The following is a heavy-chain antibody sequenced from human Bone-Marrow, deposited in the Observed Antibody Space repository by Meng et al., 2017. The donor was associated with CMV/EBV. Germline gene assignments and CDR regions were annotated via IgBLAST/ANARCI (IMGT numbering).Heavy chain of an antibody. CDR1: GFTFSSSW. CDR3: ARAFPRSSVGFDY. CDR2: ISSSSSYI. Sequence: LSLTCAASGFTFSSSWMTWIRQAPGKGLEWVSSISSSSSYIYYADSVKGRFTISRDNAKNSLYLQMNSLRAEDTAVYYCARAFPRSSVGFDYWGQGNLVTVSS. D-gene: IGHD1-26*01. V-gene: IGHV3-21*01. J-gene: IGHJ4*02.